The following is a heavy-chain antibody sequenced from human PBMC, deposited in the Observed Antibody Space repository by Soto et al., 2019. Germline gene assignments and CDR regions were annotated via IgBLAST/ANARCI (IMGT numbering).Heavy chain of an antibody. J-gene: IGHJ4*02. CDR3: ARLTPGYSSGWFIDY. Sequence: QVQLQESGPGLVKPSQTLSLTCTVSGGSISSGDYYWSWIRQPPEKGLEWIGYIYYSGSTYYNPSLKSRVTISADTSKNQFSLKLSSVTAADTAVYYCARLTPGYSSGWFIDYWGQGTLVTVSS. CDR2: IYYSGST. D-gene: IGHD6-19*01. CDR1: GGSISSGDYY. V-gene: IGHV4-30-4*01.